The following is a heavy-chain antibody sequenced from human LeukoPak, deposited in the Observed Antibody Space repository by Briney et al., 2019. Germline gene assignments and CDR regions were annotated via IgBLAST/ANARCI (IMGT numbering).Heavy chain of an antibody. CDR3: VTESYGSGPFDP. D-gene: IGHD3-10*01. CDR1: GYTLTELS. V-gene: IGHV1-24*01. J-gene: IGHJ5*02. Sequence: ASVKVSCKVSGYTLTELSMHWVRQAPGKGLEGMGGFDPEDGETIYAQKFQGRVTMTEDTSTDTAYMELSSLRSEDTAVYYCVTESYGSGPFDPWGQGTLVTVSS. CDR2: FDPEDGET.